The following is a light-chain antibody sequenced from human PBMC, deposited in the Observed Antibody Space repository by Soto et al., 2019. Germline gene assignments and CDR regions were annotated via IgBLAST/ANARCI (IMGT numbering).Light chain of an antibody. V-gene: IGKV3-20*01. CDR3: QQYSSLWT. Sequence: EIVLTQSPGTLSLSPGERATLSCRTSQNVSNNYLAWYQQKPGQAPRLLIYGESSRATGIPDRFSGSGSGTDFTLSISRLEPEDFAVYYCQQYSSLWTVGQGTKVDIK. J-gene: IGKJ1*01. CDR1: QNVSNNY. CDR2: GES.